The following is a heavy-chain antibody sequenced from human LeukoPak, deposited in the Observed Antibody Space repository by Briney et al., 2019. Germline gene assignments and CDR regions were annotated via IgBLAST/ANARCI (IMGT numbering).Heavy chain of an antibody. CDR1: GGSISSGDYY. V-gene: IGHV4-30-4*01. Sequence: SQTLSLTCTVSGGSISSGDYYWSWIRQPPGKGLEWIGYIYYSGSTYYNPSLKSVVTISVETSKNQFSLKLSSVTAADTAVYYCARGISRYFDLWGRGTLVTVSS. CDR3: ARGISRYFDL. CDR2: IYYSGST. J-gene: IGHJ2*01. D-gene: IGHD2-15*01.